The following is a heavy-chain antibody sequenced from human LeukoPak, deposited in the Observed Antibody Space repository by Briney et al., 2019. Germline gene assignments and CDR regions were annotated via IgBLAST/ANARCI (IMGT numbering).Heavy chain of an antibody. D-gene: IGHD2-15*01. V-gene: IGHV3-64*01. CDR2: ISSNGGST. CDR3: ARSSIVVVSILDY. CDR1: GFPFSGYD. J-gene: IGHJ4*02. Sequence: GGSLRLSCAASGFPFSGYDMNWVRQAPGKGLEYVSAISSNGGSTSYANSVKGRFTISRDNSKNTLYLQMGSLRAEDMAVYYCARSSIVVVSILDYWGQGTLVTVSS.